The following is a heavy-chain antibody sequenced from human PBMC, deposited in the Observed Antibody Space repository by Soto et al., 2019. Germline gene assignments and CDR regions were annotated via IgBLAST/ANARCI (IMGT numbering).Heavy chain of an antibody. D-gene: IGHD4-17*01. V-gene: IGHV4-39*01. Sequence: SETLSLTCTVSGGSISSSSYYWGWIRQPPGKGLEWIGSIYYSGSTYYNPSLKSRVTISVDTSKNQFSLKLSSVTAADTAVYYCASSTVTTYWYFDLWGRGTLVTVSS. J-gene: IGHJ2*01. CDR3: ASSTVTTYWYFDL. CDR1: GGSISSSSYY. CDR2: IYYSGST.